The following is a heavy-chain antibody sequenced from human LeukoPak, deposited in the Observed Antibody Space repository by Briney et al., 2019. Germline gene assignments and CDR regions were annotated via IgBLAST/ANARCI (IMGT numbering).Heavy chain of an antibody. CDR2: IIPILGKT. Sequence: SVKVSCKASADIFSSYGISWVRQAPRHGLEWIGRIIPILGKTNYAQKFQGRVSITADTSTNTAYMEVNSLTSEDTAVYFCARPRMLVGGVAKDHAFDIWGQGTMVTVSS. V-gene: IGHV1-69*04. CDR3: ARPRMLVGGVAKDHAFDI. CDR1: ADIFSSYG. J-gene: IGHJ3*02. D-gene: IGHD3-22*01.